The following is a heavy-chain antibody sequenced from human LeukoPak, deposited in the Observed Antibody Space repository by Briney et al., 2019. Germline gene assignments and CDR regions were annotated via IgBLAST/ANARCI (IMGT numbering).Heavy chain of an antibody. J-gene: IGHJ4*02. CDR1: GFTFSRFE. V-gene: IGHV3-23*01. CDR3: AKEAYYDILTKTDY. D-gene: IGHD3-9*01. Sequence: GGSLRLSCVASGFTFSRFEMNWVRQAPGKGLEWVSAISGSGDSTYYADSVKGRFTISRDNSKNTVYLQMNSLRAEDTAVYYCAKEAYYDILTKTDYWGQGTLVTVSS. CDR2: ISGSGDST.